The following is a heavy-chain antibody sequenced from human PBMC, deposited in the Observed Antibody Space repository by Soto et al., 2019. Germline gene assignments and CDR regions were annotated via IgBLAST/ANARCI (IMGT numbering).Heavy chain of an antibody. CDR1: DFIISNAW. V-gene: IGHV3-15*07. CDR2: VTRKIDGETT. Sequence: EVQLVESGGGLVKPGGSLRLSCAASDFIISNAWMNWVRQAPGKGLEWVGRVTRKIDGETTDYAAPVKGIFTISRDDSNNTLYLQMNSLKAAATAVYDCTTGSVEGVWGQATGVTVPS. J-gene: IGHJ4*03. D-gene: IGHD1-26*01. CDR3: TTGSVEGV.